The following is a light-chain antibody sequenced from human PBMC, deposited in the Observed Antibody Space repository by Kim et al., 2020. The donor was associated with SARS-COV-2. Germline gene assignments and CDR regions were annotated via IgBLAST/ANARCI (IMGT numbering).Light chain of an antibody. J-gene: IGKJ5*01. CDR1: QGIRIF. V-gene: IGKV1-16*02. CDR2: GAS. Sequence: DIQMTQSPSSLSASVGDTVTITCRASQGIRIFLAWFRQKPGEAPKSLIYGASSLEGGVPSKFSGSGSGTDFTLTIRNVQPEDSATYYCHHYDEYPITFGQGTRLEIK. CDR3: HHYDEYPIT.